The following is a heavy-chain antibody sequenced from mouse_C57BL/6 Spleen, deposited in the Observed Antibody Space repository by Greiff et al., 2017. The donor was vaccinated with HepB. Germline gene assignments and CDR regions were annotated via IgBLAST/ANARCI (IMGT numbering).Heavy chain of an antibody. CDR3: ARHSIYYGNYGAMDY. J-gene: IGHJ4*01. CDR2: ISGGGGNT. D-gene: IGHD2-1*01. V-gene: IGHV5-9*01. Sequence: EVQVVESGGGLVKPGGSLKLSCAASGFTFSSYTMSWVRQTPEKRLEWVATISGGGGNTYYPDSVKGRFTISRDNAKNTLYLQMSSLRSEDTALYYCARHSIYYGNYGAMDYWGQGTSVTVSS. CDR1: GFTFSSYT.